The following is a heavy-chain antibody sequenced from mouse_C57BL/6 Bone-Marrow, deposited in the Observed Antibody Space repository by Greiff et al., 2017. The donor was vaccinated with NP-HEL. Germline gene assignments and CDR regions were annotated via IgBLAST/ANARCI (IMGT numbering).Heavy chain of an antibody. CDR2: IHPNSGST. CDR3: ARSWLLPFAY. CDR1: GYTFTSYW. Sequence: QVQLQQSGAELVKPGASVKLSCKASGYTFTSYWMHWVKQRPGQGLEWIGMIHPNSGSTNYNEKFKSKATLTVDKSSSTAYMQLSSLTSEDSAVYYCARSWLLPFAYWGQGTLVTVSA. J-gene: IGHJ3*01. D-gene: IGHD2-3*01. V-gene: IGHV1-64*01.